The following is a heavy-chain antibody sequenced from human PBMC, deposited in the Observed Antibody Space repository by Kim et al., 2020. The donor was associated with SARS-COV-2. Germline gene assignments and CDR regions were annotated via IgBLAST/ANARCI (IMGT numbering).Heavy chain of an antibody. Sequence: GGSLRLSCAASGFTFSSYWMSWVRQAPGKGLEWVANIKQDGSEKYYVDSVKGRFTISRDNAKNSLYLQMNSLRAEDTAVYYCARGPRYQLPTGRDYWGQGTLVTVSS. J-gene: IGHJ4*02. CDR3: ARGPRYQLPTGRDY. CDR1: GFTFSSYW. V-gene: IGHV3-7*01. CDR2: IKQDGSEK. D-gene: IGHD2-2*01.